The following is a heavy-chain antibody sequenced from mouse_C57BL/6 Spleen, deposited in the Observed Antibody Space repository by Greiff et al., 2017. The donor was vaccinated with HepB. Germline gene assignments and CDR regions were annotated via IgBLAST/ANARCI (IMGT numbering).Heavy chain of an antibody. CDR2: FYPGSGSI. D-gene: IGHD1-1*01. V-gene: IGHV1-62-2*01. Sequence: VQLQQSGAELVKPGASVKLSCKASGYTFTEYTIHWVKQRSGQGLEWIGWFYPGSGSIKYNEKFKDKATLTADKSSSTVYMELSRLTFEDSAVYFGARHEEGYYYGSSQYYFDYWGQGTTLTVSS. CDR1: GYTFTEYT. J-gene: IGHJ2*01. CDR3: ARHEEGYYYGSSQYYFDY.